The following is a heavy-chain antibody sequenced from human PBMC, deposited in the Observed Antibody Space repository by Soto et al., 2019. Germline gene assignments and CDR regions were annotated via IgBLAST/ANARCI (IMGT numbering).Heavy chain of an antibody. V-gene: IGHV4-59*11. CDR1: GGSISNHY. D-gene: IGHD7-27*01. CDR3: TRANWYSEY. Sequence: QVQLQESGPGLVKPSETLSLTCTVSGGSISNHYWSWIRQPPGKGLEWIGYIYYNGNTNYNHSLTSRVTMSVDTSKDQISVKLSSVTAADTAVYYCTRANWYSEYWGQGTLVTVSS. CDR2: IYYNGNT. J-gene: IGHJ4*02.